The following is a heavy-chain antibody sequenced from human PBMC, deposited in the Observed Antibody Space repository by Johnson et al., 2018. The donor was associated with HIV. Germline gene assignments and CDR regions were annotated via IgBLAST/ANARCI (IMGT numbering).Heavy chain of an antibody. CDR1: GFTVSSNY. J-gene: IGHJ3*02. CDR2: ISWNSGSI. Sequence: VQLVESGGGVVQPGGSLRLSCAASGFTVSSNYMSWVRQAPGKGLEWVSGISWNSGSIDYADSVKARFTISRDNAKNSLYLQMNSLRAEDMALYFCAKEGGRGGWYSYAFDIWGRGTMVTVSS. D-gene: IGHD6-19*01. V-gene: IGHV3-9*03. CDR3: AKEGGRGGWYSYAFDI.